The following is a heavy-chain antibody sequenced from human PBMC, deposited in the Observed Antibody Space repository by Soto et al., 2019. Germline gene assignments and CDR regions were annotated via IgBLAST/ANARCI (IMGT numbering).Heavy chain of an antibody. CDR2: IYYSGST. J-gene: IGHJ4*02. CDR3: ARREPYYDILTGYYPGSFDY. CDR1: GGSISSYY. V-gene: IGHV4-59*08. D-gene: IGHD3-9*01. Sequence: PSETLSLTCTVSGGSISSYYWSWIRQPPGKGLEWIGYIYYSGSTNCNPSLKSRVTISVDTSKNQFSLKLSSVTAADTAVYYCARREPYYDILTGYYPGSFDYWGQGTLVTVSS.